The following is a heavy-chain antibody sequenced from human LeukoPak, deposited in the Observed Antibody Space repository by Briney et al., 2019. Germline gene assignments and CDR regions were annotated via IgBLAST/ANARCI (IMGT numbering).Heavy chain of an antibody. J-gene: IGHJ3*02. CDR1: GGSISSYY. D-gene: IGHD3-3*01. Sequence: SETLSLTCTVAGGSISSYYWSWIRQPPGKGLEWIVYIYYSESTNYNPSLKSRVTISVDTSKNQFSLKLSSVTAADTAVYYCARGVGVEDDAFDIWGQGTMVTVSS. CDR2: IYYSEST. V-gene: IGHV4-59*01. CDR3: ARGVGVEDDAFDI.